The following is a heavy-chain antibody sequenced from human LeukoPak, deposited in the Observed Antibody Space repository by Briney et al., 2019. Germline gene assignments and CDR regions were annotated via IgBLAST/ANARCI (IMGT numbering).Heavy chain of an antibody. CDR3: ARPNSYYDSSGRDY. V-gene: IGHV3-48*01. CDR2: ISSSSSTI. D-gene: IGHD3-22*01. Sequence: PGGSLRLSCAASGFTFSSYSMNWVRQAPGNGLEWVSYISSSSSTIYYADSVKGRFTISRDNAKNSLYLQMNSLRAEDTAVYYCARPNSYYDSSGRDYWGQGTLVTVSS. CDR1: GFTFSSYS. J-gene: IGHJ4*02.